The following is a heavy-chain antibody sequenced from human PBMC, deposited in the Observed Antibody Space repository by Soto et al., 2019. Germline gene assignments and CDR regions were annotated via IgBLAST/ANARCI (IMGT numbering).Heavy chain of an antibody. V-gene: IGHV1-18*01. CDR2: ISAYNGNT. CDR1: GYTFTSYG. D-gene: IGHD3-22*01. J-gene: IGHJ3*02. Sequence: ASVKVSCKASGYTFTSYGISWVRQAPGQGLEWMGWISAYNGNTNYAQKLQGRVTMTTDTSTSTAYMELRSLRSEDTAVYYCATVRPKWDSSGQNPSDAFDIWGQGTMVTVSS. CDR3: ATVRPKWDSSGQNPSDAFDI.